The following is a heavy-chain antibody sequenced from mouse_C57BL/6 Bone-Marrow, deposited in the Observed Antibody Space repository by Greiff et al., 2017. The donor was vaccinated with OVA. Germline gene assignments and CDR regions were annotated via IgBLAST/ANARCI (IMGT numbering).Heavy chain of an antibody. D-gene: IGHD1-1*01. J-gene: IGHJ3*01. Sequence: VKLMESGAELVRPGSSVKLSCKASGYTFTSYWMDWVKQRPGQGLEWIGNIYPSDSETHYNQKFKDKATLTVDKSSSTAYMQLSSLTSEDSAVYYCARFTTVVGNWGQGTLVTVSA. V-gene: IGHV1-61*01. CDR2: IYPSDSET. CDR1: GYTFTSYW. CDR3: ARFTTVVGN.